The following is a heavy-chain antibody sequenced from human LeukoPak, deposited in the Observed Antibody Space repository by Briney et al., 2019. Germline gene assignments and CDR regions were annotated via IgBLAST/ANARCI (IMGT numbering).Heavy chain of an antibody. CDR3: ARGPLYYDLSTGYPPSEMYYFDY. Sequence: SVKVSCKASGGTFSSYAVSWVRQAPGQGIEWIGGIIPIFATPDYAQKFRGRVSITTDESTSTAYMELSSLRSEDTALYYCARGPLYYDLSTGYPPSEMYYFDYWGQGTLVTVSS. D-gene: IGHD3-9*01. CDR2: IIPIFATP. V-gene: IGHV1-69*05. J-gene: IGHJ4*02. CDR1: GGTFSSYA.